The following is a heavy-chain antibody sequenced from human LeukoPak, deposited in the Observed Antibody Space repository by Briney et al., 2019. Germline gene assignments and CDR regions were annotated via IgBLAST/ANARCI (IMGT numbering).Heavy chain of an antibody. Sequence: SETLSLTCAVYGGSFSGYYWSWIRQPPGKGLEWNGENKHSGSTNHNPSLKSRVTISVDTSKNQFSLKVRSFTAADTAVYYCARGLSGTVVRRPDYWGQGTLVTVSS. CDR3: ARGLSGTVVRRPDY. V-gene: IGHV4-34*01. D-gene: IGHD4-23*01. CDR1: GGSFSGYY. CDR2: NKHSGST. J-gene: IGHJ4*02.